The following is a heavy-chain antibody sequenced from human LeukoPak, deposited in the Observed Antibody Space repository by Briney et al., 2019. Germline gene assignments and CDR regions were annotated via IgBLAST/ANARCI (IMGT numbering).Heavy chain of an antibody. Sequence: PGGSPRLSRAASGFTFSDHQMDWVRQAPGKGLEWVGRSGNKANSYTTQYAASVKGRFTISRDESKDSLYLQMNSLKIEDTAVYYCVPLQWFDPWGQGTLVTVSS. V-gene: IGHV3-72*01. CDR3: VPLQWFDP. CDR2: SGNKANSYTT. CDR1: GFTFSDHQ. D-gene: IGHD4-11*01. J-gene: IGHJ5*02.